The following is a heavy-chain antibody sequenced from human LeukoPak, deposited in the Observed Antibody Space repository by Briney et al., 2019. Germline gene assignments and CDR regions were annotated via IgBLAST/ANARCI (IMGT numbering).Heavy chain of an antibody. CDR2: FYHSGST. V-gene: IGHV4-38-2*02. D-gene: IGHD6-13*01. CDR1: GYSINSGYY. CDR3: ARGPIAAAGTNGNYFDY. J-gene: IGHJ4*02. Sequence: SETLSLTCTVSGYSINSGYYWGWIRQPPGKGLEWIGSFYHSGSTYYNPSLKSRVTISVDTSKNQFSLKLSSVTAADTAVYYCARGPIAAAGTNGNYFDYWGQGTLVTVS.